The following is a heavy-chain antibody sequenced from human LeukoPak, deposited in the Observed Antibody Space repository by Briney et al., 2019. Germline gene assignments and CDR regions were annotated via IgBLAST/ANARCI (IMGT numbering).Heavy chain of an antibody. CDR3: ARALYRLQLVQLGDAFDI. CDR1: GFTFSDYY. Sequence: GGSLRLSCAASGFTFSDYYMSWIRQAPWKGLEWVSSISSSSSYIYYADSVKGRFTISRDNAKNSLYLQMNSLRAEDTAVYYCARALYRLQLVQLGDAFDIWGQGTVVTVSS. D-gene: IGHD6-13*01. J-gene: IGHJ3*02. V-gene: IGHV3-11*06. CDR2: ISSSSSYI.